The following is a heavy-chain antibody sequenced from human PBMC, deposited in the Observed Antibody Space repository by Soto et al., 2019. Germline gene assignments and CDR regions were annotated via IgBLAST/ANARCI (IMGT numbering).Heavy chain of an antibody. CDR2: IYYSGST. J-gene: IGHJ5*02. V-gene: IGHV4-59*01. Sequence: KPSETLSLTCTVSGGSISSYYWSWIRQPPGKGLEWIGYIYYSGSTNYNPSLKSRVTISVDTSKNQFSLKLSSVTAADTAVYYCARDQGYYDFWSGTGWFDPWGQGTLVTVSS. CDR1: GGSISSYY. D-gene: IGHD3-3*01. CDR3: ARDQGYYDFWSGTGWFDP.